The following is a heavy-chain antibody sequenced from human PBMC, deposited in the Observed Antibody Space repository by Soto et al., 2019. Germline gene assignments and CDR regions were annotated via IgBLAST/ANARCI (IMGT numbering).Heavy chain of an antibody. CDR2: ISGSGGST. CDR1: GFTFSSYA. Sequence: PGGSLRLSCAASGFTFSSYAMSWVRQAPGKGLEWVSAISGSGGSTYYADSLKGRFTMSRDNAKNSLYLQMNGLRADDTAVYYCARGDYYDTSGPFSDAFDIWGQGTMVTVSS. CDR3: ARGDYYDTSGPFSDAFDI. J-gene: IGHJ3*02. D-gene: IGHD3-22*01. V-gene: IGHV3-23*01.